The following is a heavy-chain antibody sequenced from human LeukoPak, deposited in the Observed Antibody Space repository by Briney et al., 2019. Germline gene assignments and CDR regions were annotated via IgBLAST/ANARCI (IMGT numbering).Heavy chain of an antibody. CDR1: GGSFSGYY. Sequence: PSETLSLTCAVYGGSFSGYYWSWIRQPPGKGLEWVGEINHSGSTNYNPSLKSRVTILVDTSKNQFSLKLSSVTAADTAVYYCARGRLRRRGLDYWGQGTLVTVSS. V-gene: IGHV4-34*01. CDR3: ARGRLRRRGLDY. CDR2: INHSGST. J-gene: IGHJ4*02. D-gene: IGHD4-17*01.